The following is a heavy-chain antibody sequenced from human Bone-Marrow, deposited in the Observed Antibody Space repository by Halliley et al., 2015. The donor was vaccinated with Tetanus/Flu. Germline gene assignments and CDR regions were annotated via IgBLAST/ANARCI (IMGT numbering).Heavy chain of an antibody. CDR1: GGSISGYY. D-gene: IGHD2-15*01. J-gene: IGHJ4*02. V-gene: IGHV4-59*01. CDR3: GRELSGGSPGRFDS. Sequence: GLVKPSETLFLNCTVSGGSISGYYWNWIRQPPGKGLQWIGFINYSGGTNYNPSVKSRVIISLDTSRSQLSLKLSSVTAADTAVYYCGRELSGGSPGRFDSWGQGTRVTVSS. CDR2: INYSGGT.